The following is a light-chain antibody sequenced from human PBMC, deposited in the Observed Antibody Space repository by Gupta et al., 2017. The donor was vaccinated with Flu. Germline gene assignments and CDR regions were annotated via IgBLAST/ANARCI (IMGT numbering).Light chain of an antibody. J-gene: IGLJ2*01. CDR3: ASWDASQTVVL. V-gene: IGLV1-51*01. CDR1: HSDIGNNF. Sequence: SVLTHRPSFLAAPGRRVALSALGTHSDIGNNFVSWYQKFPGSAPKVIIYEDNKRLSGIPDRFAGSKSGTSATLDITDLQTGDEAHYYCASWDASQTVVLFGGGTRLTVL. CDR2: EDN.